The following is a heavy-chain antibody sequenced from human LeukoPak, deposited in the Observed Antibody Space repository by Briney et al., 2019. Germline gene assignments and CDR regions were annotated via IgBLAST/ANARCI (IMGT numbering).Heavy chain of an antibody. CDR2: IIPILGIA. D-gene: IGHD6-19*01. J-gene: IGHJ5*02. V-gene: IGHV1-69*04. CDR1: GGTFSSYA. CDR3: ASVLSGIAVAGSFDP. Sequence: GASVKVSCKASGGTFSSYAISWVRQAPRQGLEWMGRIIPILGIANYAQKFQGRVTITADKSTSTAYMELSSLRSEDTAVYYCASVLSGIAVAGSFDPWGQGTLVTVSS.